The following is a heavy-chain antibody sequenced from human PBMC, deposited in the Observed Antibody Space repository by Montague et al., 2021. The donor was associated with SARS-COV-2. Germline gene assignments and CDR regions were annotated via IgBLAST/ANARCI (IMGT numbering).Heavy chain of an antibody. V-gene: IGHV3-53*01. CDR1: GFTVSSNY. CDR3: AREVPSGGGTT. J-gene: IGHJ5*02. CDR2: IYSGGST. Sequence: SLRLSCAASGFTVSSNYMSWVRQAPGKGLEWVSLIYSGGSTYYADSVKGRFTISRDNSKNTLYLQMNSLRAEDTAVYYCAREVPSGGGTTWGQGTLVTVPS. D-gene: IGHD1-7*01.